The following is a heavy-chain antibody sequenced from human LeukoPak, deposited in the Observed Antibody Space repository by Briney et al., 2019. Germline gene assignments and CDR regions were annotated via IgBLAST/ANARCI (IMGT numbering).Heavy chain of an antibody. CDR2: ISGSGGST. CDR3: AKGGIYYYGSGSYFDY. Sequence: PGGSLRLSCAASGFTFSKYGMHWVRQAPGKGLEWVSAISGSGGSTYYADSVKGRFTISRDNSKNTLYLQMNSLRAEDTAVYYCAKGGIYYYGSGSYFDYWGQGTLVTVSS. D-gene: IGHD3-10*01. J-gene: IGHJ4*02. V-gene: IGHV3-23*01. CDR1: GFTFSKYG.